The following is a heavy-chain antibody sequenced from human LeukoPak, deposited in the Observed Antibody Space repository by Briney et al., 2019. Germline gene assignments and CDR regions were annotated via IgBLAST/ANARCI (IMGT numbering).Heavy chain of an antibody. CDR2: LSYTSSDK. J-gene: IGHJ5*02. CDR3: ARQGRSYINPNRVWFDP. V-gene: IGHV3-21*06. Sequence: GGSLRLSCAASGFSFSSYSMNWVRQAPGKGREWVSSLSYTSSDKWYAESVTGRFTIYRDNPKNSVFLQMNSLRVEDTAVYYCARQGRSYINPNRVWFDPWGQGTLVIVSS. CDR1: GFSFSSYS. D-gene: IGHD2/OR15-2a*01.